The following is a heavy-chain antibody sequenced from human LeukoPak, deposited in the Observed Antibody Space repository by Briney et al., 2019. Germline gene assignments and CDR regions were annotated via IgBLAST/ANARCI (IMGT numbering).Heavy chain of an antibody. Sequence: PGGSLRLSCAASGFTFSSYNMNWVRQAPGKGLEWVASISSSSNYIYYVDSVKGRFTISRDNAKNSLYLQMNSLRAEDTAAYYCARDRGLAVAGYYGMDVWGQGTTVTVSS. D-gene: IGHD6-19*01. V-gene: IGHV3-21*01. CDR2: ISSSSNYI. J-gene: IGHJ6*02. CDR1: GFTFSSYN. CDR3: ARDRGLAVAGYYGMDV.